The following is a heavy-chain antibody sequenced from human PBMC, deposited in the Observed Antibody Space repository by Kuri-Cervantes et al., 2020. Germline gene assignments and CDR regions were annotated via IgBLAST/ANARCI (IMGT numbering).Heavy chain of an antibody. CDR2: IYHSGST. CDR1: GGSTSSSNW. V-gene: IGHV4-4*02. J-gene: IGHJ4*02. D-gene: IGHD3-9*01. Sequence: SETLSLTCAVSGGSTSSSNWWSWVRQPPGKGLEWIGEIYHSGSTNYNPSLKSRVTISADTSKNQFSLKLSSVTAADTAVYYCARLCILTGCDYWGQGTLVTVSS. CDR3: ARLCILTGCDY.